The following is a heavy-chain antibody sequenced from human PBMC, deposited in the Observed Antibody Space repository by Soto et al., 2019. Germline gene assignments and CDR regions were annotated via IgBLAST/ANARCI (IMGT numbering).Heavy chain of an antibody. CDR2: IYPGDSDT. Sequence: PRESLKISCKGSGYSFTSYWIGWVRQLPGKGLEWMGIIYPGDSDTRYSPSFQGQVTISADKSISTAYLQWSSLKASDTAIYYCARRPSPWWFDPWGQGTLVTVSS. CDR1: GYSFTSYW. V-gene: IGHV5-51*01. J-gene: IGHJ5*02. CDR3: ARRPSPWWFDP. D-gene: IGHD6-6*01.